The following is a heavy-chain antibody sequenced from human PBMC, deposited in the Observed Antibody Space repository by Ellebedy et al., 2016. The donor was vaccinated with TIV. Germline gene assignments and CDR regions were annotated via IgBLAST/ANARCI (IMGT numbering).Heavy chain of an antibody. V-gene: IGHV3-23*01. CDR1: GFTFSSYA. J-gene: IGHJ6*02. Sequence: GESLKISXAASGFTFSSYAMSWVRQAPGKGLEWVSAISGSGGSTYYADSVKGRFSISRDNAKNSVYLQMNSLRADDTALYYCARGHYYGMDVWGQGTTVTVSS. CDR2: ISGSGGST. CDR3: ARGHYYGMDV.